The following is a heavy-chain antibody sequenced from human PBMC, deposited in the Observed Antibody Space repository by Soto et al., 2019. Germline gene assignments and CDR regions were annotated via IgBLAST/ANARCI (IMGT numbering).Heavy chain of an antibody. V-gene: IGHV4-4*02. Sequence: QVQLQESGPGLVKPSGTLSLTCAVSGGSIGSSNWWSWVRQPPGKGLEWIGEIYHSGSTNYNPSLKSRVTISVDKSKNQFSLKLSSVTAADTAVYYCARDGGVGATGYYFDYWGQGTLVTVSS. CDR1: GGSIGSSNW. CDR3: ARDGGVGATGYYFDY. D-gene: IGHD1-26*01. CDR2: IYHSGST. J-gene: IGHJ4*02.